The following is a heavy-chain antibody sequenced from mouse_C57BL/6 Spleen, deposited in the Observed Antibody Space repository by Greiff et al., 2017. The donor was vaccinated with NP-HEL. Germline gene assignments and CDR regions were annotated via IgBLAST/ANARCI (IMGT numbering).Heavy chain of an antibody. V-gene: IGHV1-64*01. CDR1: GYTFTSYW. D-gene: IGHD1-1*01. CDR3: ARHYGSRAPLAY. Sequence: VQLQQSGAELVKPGASVKLSCKASGYTFTSYWMHWVKQRPGQGLEWIGMIHPNSGSTNYNEKFKSKATLTVDKSSSTAYMQLSSRTSEDSAVYYCARHYGSRAPLAYWGQGTLVTVSA. J-gene: IGHJ3*01. CDR2: IHPNSGST.